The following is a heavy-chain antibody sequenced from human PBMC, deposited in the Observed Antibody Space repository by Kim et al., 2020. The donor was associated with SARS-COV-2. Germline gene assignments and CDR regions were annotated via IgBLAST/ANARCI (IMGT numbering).Heavy chain of an antibody. D-gene: IGHD3-16*02. J-gene: IGHJ4*02. CDR1: GGSISSGGYY. CDR3: ARGGGFTFGGVIVAYYFDY. V-gene: IGHV4-31*03. Sequence: SETLSLTCTVSGGSISSGGYYWSWIRQHPGKGLEWIGYIYYSGSTYYNPSLKSRVTISVDTSKNQFSLKLSSVTAADTAVYYCARGGGFTFGGVIVAYYFDYWGQGTLVTVSS. CDR2: IYYSGST.